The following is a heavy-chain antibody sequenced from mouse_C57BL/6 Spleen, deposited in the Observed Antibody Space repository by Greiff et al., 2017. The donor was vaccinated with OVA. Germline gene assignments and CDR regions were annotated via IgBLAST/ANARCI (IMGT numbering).Heavy chain of an antibody. D-gene: IGHD2-4*01. Sequence: EVQGVESGPGMVKPSQSLSLTCTVTGYSITSGYDWHWIRHFPGNKLEWMGYISYSGSTNYNPSLKSRISITHDTSKNHFFLKLNSVTTEDTATYYCAREGDYGRAWFAYWGQGTLVTVSA. J-gene: IGHJ3*01. CDR3: AREGDYGRAWFAY. CDR1: GYSITSGYD. CDR2: ISYSGST. V-gene: IGHV3-1*01.